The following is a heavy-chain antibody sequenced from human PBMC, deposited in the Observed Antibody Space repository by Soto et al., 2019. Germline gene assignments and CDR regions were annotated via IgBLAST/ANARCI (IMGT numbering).Heavy chain of an antibody. CDR2: MNPNSGNT. D-gene: IGHD4-4*01. V-gene: IGHV1-8*01. CDR1: GYTFTSYD. Sequence: ASVKVSCKASGYTFTSYDINWVRQATGQGLEWMGWMNPNSGNTGYAQKFQGRVTMTRNTSISTAYMELSSLRSEDTAVYYCAKSSTTLTGYYYYMDVWGKGTTVTVSS. CDR3: AKSSTTLTGYYYYMDV. J-gene: IGHJ6*03.